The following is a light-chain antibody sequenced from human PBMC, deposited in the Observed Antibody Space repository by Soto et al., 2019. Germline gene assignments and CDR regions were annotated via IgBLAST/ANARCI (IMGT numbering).Light chain of an antibody. J-gene: IGKJ5*01. V-gene: IGKV3-15*01. CDR1: QSVSSN. CDR3: QQYNNWLRIT. Sequence: EIVMTQSPATLSVSPGERATLSCSASQSVSSNLAWYQQKPGQAHRLLIYGASTRATGIPARFSGSGSGTEFTLTISSLQYEDFAVYYCQQYNNWLRITFGQGPRLEIK. CDR2: GAS.